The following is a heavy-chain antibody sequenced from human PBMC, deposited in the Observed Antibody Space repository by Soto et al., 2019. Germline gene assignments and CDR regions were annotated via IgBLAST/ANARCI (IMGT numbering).Heavy chain of an antibody. CDR2: ISAYNGNT. J-gene: IGHJ5*02. CDR3: ARAPNYYDSSGYFFWFDP. D-gene: IGHD3-22*01. V-gene: IGHV1-18*01. CDR1: GYTFTSYG. Sequence: GASVKVSCKASGYTFTSYGISWVRQAPGQGLEWMGWISAYNGNTNYAQKLQGRVTMTTDTSTSTAYMELRSLRSDDTAVYYCARAPNYYDSSGYFFWFDPWGQGTLVTVSS.